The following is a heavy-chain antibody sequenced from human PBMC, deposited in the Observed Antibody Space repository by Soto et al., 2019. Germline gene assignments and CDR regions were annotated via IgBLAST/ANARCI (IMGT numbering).Heavy chain of an antibody. CDR2: IYYSGST. CDR3: ALGRGYYYYYGMDV. CDR1: GGSISSSSYY. V-gene: IGHV4-39*01. D-gene: IGHD3-10*01. Sequence: SETLSLTCTVSGGSISSSSYYWGWIRQPPGKGLEWIGSIYYSGSTYYNPSLKSRVTISVDTSKNQFSLKLSSVTAADTAVYYCALGRGYYYYYGMDVWGQGTTVTVSS. J-gene: IGHJ6*02.